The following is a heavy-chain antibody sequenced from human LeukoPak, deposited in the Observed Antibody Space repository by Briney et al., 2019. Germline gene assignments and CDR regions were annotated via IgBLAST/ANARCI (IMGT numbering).Heavy chain of an antibody. CDR1: GGSISSGSYY. CDR3: ARERYSSGWYGDYFDY. CDR2: IYTSGST. V-gene: IGHV4-61*02. D-gene: IGHD6-19*01. Sequence: SQTLSLTCTVSGGSISSGSYYWSWIRQPAGKGLEWIGRIYTSGSTNYNPSLKSRVTISVDTSKNQFSLKLSSVTAADTAVYYCARERYSSGWYGDYFDYWGQGTLVTVSS. J-gene: IGHJ4*02.